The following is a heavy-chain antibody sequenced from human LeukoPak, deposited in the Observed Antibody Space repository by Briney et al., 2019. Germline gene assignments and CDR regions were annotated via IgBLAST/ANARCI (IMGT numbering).Heavy chain of an antibody. CDR2: IYSGGST. CDR1: GFTVSSNY. V-gene: IGHV3-53*05. CDR3: AKDGLAYCGGDCYSGQIDY. D-gene: IGHD2-21*02. Sequence: GGSLRLSCAASGFTVSSNYMSWVRQAPGKGLEWVSVIYSGGSTYYTDSVKGRFTISRDNSKTKLYLQMNSLRGDDTALYYCAKDGLAYCGGDCYSGQIDYWGQGTLVTVSS. J-gene: IGHJ4*02.